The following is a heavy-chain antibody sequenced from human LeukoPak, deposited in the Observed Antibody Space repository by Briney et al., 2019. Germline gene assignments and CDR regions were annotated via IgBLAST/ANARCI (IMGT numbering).Heavy chain of an antibody. CDR2: IYYSGNA. CDR1: GGSVSSDSYY. V-gene: IGHV4-61*01. Sequence: SETLSLTCTVSGGSVSSDSYYWSWIRQPRGKGLEWTGYIYYSGNANYNPSLKSRVTISVDTSKNQFSLKLSSVTAADTAVYYCASIQGYDFDYWGQGTLVTVSS. CDR3: ASIQGYDFDY. J-gene: IGHJ4*02. D-gene: IGHD3-16*01.